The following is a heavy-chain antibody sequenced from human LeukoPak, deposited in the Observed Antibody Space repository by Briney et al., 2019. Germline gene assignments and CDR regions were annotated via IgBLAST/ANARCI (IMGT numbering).Heavy chain of an antibody. J-gene: IGHJ4*02. CDR3: ASGEPRYSSRIVVGDN. CDR1: GGSIRSYY. V-gene: IGHV4-59*12. CDR2: VFYNGAT. Sequence: SETLSLTCTVSGGSIRSYYWSWIRRPPGKGREWIGTVFYNGATQYSPSLRSRVTISIDTSTNQFSLRLTSVTAADTAVYYCASGEPRYSSRIVVGDNWGQGTLVTVFS. D-gene: IGHD3-22*01.